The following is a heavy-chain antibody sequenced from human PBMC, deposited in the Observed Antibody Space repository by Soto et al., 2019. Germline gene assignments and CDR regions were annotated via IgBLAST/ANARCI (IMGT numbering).Heavy chain of an antibody. Sequence: QVQLVESGGGVVQPGRSLRLSCAASGFTFSSYGMHWVRQAPGKGLEWVAVIWYDGSNKYYADSVKGRFTISRDNSQNTLYLQMNSLRAEDTAVYYCARGGTVIDAVDIWGQGTMVTVSS. V-gene: IGHV3-33*01. D-gene: IGHD4-17*01. J-gene: IGHJ3*02. CDR1: GFTFSSYG. CDR2: IWYDGSNK. CDR3: ARGGTVIDAVDI.